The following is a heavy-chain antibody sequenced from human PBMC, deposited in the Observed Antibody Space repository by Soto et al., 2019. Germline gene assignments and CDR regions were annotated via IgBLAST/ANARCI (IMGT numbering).Heavy chain of an antibody. J-gene: IGHJ5*01. Sequence: PGGSLRLSCQASGFNFRMYEMHWVRNAPGKGLEWVSYISSSGLTTYYADLAEGRFTISRDNAKDSLYLHLNSLRVGDTAVYYCARYGTRGDWWGLGTQVTVSS. CDR3: ARYGTRGDW. CDR1: GFNFRMYE. V-gene: IGHV3-48*03. D-gene: IGHD3-10*01. CDR2: ISSSGLTT.